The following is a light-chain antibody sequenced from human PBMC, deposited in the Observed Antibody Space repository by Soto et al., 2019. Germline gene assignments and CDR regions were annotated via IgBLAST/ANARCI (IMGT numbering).Light chain of an antibody. CDR3: HQGYKTPQT. V-gene: IGKV1-39*01. CDR2: GAS. Sequence: DLPMTQSPSSLSASVGDTVTITCRASQTISNFLSWFQQRSGEAPRLLIYGASTLHNGVSSRFSGSGSGTDFTLTITSLQREDFATYYCHQGYKTPQTFGQGTRVEI. J-gene: IGKJ1*01. CDR1: QTISNF.